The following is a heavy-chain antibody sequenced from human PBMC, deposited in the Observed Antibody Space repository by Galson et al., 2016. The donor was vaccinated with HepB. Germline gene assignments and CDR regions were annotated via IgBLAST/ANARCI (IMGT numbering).Heavy chain of an antibody. CDR1: GYNFAGYW. J-gene: IGHJ4*02. Sequence: QSGAEVKEPGESLRISCETSGYNFAGYWIAWVRQKPGRGLEWMGVIFPGDYDAKYSPSFQGQVTITADRSTSSAYLQWSSLKASDSAMYFCAGRGGDSGSEHWGQGTLVTVS. CDR2: IFPGDYDA. CDR3: AGRGGDSGSEH. V-gene: IGHV5-51*01. D-gene: IGHD6-25*01.